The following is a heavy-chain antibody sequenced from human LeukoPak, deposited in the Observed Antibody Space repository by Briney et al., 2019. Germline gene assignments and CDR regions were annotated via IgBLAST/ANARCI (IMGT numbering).Heavy chain of an antibody. V-gene: IGHV3-30-3*01. Sequence: GGSLRLSCAASGFTFSSYAMHWVRQAPGKGLEWVAVISYDGSNKYYADSVKGRFTTSRDNSKNTLYLQMNSLRAEDTAVYYCARDFVTGTTDSDYWGQGTLVTVSS. CDR1: GFTFSSYA. CDR2: ISYDGSNK. D-gene: IGHD1-7*01. CDR3: ARDFVTGTTDSDY. J-gene: IGHJ4*02.